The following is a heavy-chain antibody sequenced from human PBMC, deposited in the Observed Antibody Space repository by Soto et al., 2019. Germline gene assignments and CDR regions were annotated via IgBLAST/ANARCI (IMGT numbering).Heavy chain of an antibody. CDR2: IYYGGST. Sequence: SETLSLTCTVSGGSISSFYWSWIRQPPGKGLEWIGYIYYGGSTNYNPSLKSRVTISVDTSKNQFSLKLSSVTAADAAVYYCARHGSITTEDYWGQGTLVTVSS. J-gene: IGHJ4*02. D-gene: IGHD3-16*01. CDR3: ARHGSITTEDY. CDR1: GGSISSFY. V-gene: IGHV4-59*08.